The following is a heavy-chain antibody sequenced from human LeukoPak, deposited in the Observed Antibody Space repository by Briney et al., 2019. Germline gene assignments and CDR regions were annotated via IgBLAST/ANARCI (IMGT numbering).Heavy chain of an antibody. CDR2: ISGSGSKT. CDR1: GFTFSSKY. Sequence: GGSLRLSCAASGFTFSSKYMSWVRQAPGKGLEWVSAISGSGSKTYYADSVKGRFSISRDKSKNTLYLQMNSLRAEDTALYYCAKTGDYFDSTAYYRPDAFDIWGQGTMVTVSS. D-gene: IGHD3-22*01. J-gene: IGHJ3*02. V-gene: IGHV3-23*01. CDR3: AKTGDYFDSTAYYRPDAFDI.